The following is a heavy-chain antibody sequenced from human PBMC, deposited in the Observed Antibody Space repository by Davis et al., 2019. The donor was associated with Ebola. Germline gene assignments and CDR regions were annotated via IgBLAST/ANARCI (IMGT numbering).Heavy chain of an antibody. Sequence: GESLKISCAASGFTFSSYAMSWVRQAPGKGLEWVSAISGSGGSTYYADSVKGRFTISRDNSKNTLYLQMNSLRAEDTAVYYCARLGVVVPAAIRNYYYGMDVWGQGTTVTVSS. CDR1: GFTFSSYA. CDR3: ARLGVVVPAAIRNYYYGMDV. V-gene: IGHV3-23*01. D-gene: IGHD2-2*02. CDR2: ISGSGGST. J-gene: IGHJ6*02.